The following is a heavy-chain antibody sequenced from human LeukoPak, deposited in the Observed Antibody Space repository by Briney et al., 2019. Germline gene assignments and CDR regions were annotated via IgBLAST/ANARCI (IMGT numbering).Heavy chain of an antibody. D-gene: IGHD1-14*01. CDR2: IYYNGST. CDR1: GGSISSSSYY. CDR3: ARDIAEHGMDV. J-gene: IGHJ6*02. Sequence: SETLSLTCTVSGGSISSSSYYWGWIRQPPGKGLEWIGSIYYNGSTYYNPSPKSRVTISVDTSKNQFSLKLSSVTAADTAVYYCARDIAEHGMDVWGQGTTVTVSS. V-gene: IGHV4-39*07.